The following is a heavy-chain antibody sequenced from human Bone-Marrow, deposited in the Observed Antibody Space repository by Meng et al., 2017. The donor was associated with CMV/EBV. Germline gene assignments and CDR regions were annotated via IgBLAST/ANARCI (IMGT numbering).Heavy chain of an antibody. Sequence: ASVKVSCKASGGTFSSYAISWVRQAPGQGLEWMGWISAYNGNTNYAQKLQGRVTITTDTSTSTAYMELSSLRSEDTAVYYCASQPIRLGRFDYWGQGTLVTVSS. CDR1: GGTFSSYA. J-gene: IGHJ4*02. V-gene: IGHV1-18*01. CDR2: ISAYNGNT. D-gene: IGHD4-11*01. CDR3: ASQPIRLGRFDY.